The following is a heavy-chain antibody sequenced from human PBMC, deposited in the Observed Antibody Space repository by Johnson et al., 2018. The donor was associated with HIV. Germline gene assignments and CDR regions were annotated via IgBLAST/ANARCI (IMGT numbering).Heavy chain of an antibody. CDR2: ISYDGSNK. J-gene: IGHJ3*02. Sequence: QVQLVESGGGLVQPGGSLRLSCAASGFTFSSYAMSWVRQAPGKGLEWVAVISYDGSNKYYADSVKGRFTISRDNSKNTLYLQMNSLRAEDTAVYYCARDLLGMDDAFDIWGQGTMVTVSS. CDR1: GFTFSSYA. V-gene: IGHV3-30*04. D-gene: IGHD7-27*01. CDR3: ARDLLGMDDAFDI.